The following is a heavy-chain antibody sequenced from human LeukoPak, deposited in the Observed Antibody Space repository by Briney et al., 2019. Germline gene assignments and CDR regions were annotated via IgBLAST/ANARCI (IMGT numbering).Heavy chain of an antibody. D-gene: IGHD4-17*01. V-gene: IGHV4-34*01. Sequence: KPSETLSLTCAVYGGSFSGYYWSWIRQPPGKGLEWIGEINHSGSTNYNPSLKSRVTISVDTSKDQFSLKLSSVTAADTAVYYCAGSGDYLDYWGQGTLVTVSS. CDR2: INHSGST. CDR1: GGSFSGYY. J-gene: IGHJ4*02. CDR3: AGSGDYLDY.